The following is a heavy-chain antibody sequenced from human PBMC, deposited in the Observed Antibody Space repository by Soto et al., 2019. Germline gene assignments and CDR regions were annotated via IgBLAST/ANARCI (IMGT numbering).Heavy chain of an antibody. V-gene: IGHV1-46*01. J-gene: IGHJ6*02. Sequence: GASVKVSCKASGYTFTSYYIHWVRQAPGQGLEWMGIINPSDDSTSYAQKFQGRVTMIRDTSTSTVYMELSSLRSEDTAVYYCARDIHVDITMPYYYFGMDVWGQGTTVTVS. D-gene: IGHD3-22*01. CDR3: ARDIHVDITMPYYYFGMDV. CDR1: GYTFTSYY. CDR2: INPSDDST.